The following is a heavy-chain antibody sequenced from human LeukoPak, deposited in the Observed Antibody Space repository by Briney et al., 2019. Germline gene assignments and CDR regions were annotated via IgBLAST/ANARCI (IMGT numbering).Heavy chain of an antibody. CDR2: IIPILGIA. CDR3: ARDSSTTRFYYYYGMDV. V-gene: IGHV1-69*04. Sequence: SVKVSCKASGGTFSIYAISWVRHAPGQGLEWMGRIIPILGIANYAQKFQGRVTITADKSTSTAYMELSSLRSEDTAVYYCARDSSTTRFYYYYGMDVWGQGTTVTVSS. J-gene: IGHJ6*02. CDR1: GGTFSIYA. D-gene: IGHD2-2*01.